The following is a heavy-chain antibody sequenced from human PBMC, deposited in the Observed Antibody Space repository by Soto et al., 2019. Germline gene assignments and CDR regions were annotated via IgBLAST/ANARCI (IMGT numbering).Heavy chain of an antibody. CDR1: GFTFSSYA. V-gene: IGHV3-23*01. J-gene: IGHJ5*02. D-gene: IGHD6-13*01. CDR3: AGLSMSSNPCFDP. CDR2: TSGSGGST. Sequence: EVQLLESGGGLVQPGGSLRLSCAASGFTFSSYAMSCVRQAPGKGLEWVSATSGSGGSTYYADSAKGRFTISRDNSKKTLSLQMNSLRAEDTAVYYCAGLSMSSNPCFDPWGHGTLVTVSS.